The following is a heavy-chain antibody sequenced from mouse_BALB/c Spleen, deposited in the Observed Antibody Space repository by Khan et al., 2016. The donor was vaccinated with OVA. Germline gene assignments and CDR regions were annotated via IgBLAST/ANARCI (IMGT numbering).Heavy chain of an antibody. J-gene: IGHJ3*01. CDR1: GFSLTNYG. CDR3: ARPYYGSACFAY. V-gene: IGHV2-9*02. Sequence: QVQLKQSGPGLVAPSQSLSITCTVSGFSLTNYGVHWVRQPPREGLEWLGVIWAGGSTNYNSALMSRLSISKDNSKSQVFLKINSLQTNDTAMYYCARPYYGSACFAYWGQGTLVTVSA. D-gene: IGHD1-1*01. CDR2: IWAGGST.